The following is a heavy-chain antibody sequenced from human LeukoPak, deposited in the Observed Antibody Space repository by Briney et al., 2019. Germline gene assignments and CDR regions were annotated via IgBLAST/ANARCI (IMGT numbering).Heavy chain of an antibody. CDR3: ARARCITGTITFYYTDV. D-gene: IGHD1-7*01. J-gene: IGHJ6*03. CDR2: MNPNSGNT. V-gene: IGHV1-8*01. CDR1: GYTFTSYD. Sequence: ASVKVSCKASGYTFTSYDINWVRQATGQGLEWMGWMNPNSGNTGYAQKFQGRVTMTRNTSISTAYMELSSLRSEDTAVYYCARARCITGTITFYYTDVWGQGSTVTVSS.